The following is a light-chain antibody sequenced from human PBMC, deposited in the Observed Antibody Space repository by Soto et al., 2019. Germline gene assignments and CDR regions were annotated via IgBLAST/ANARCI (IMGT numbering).Light chain of an antibody. CDR1: SSNIGSKY. CDR2: RNN. Sequence: QSVLTQPPSASGTPGQRVTISCSGSSSNIGSKYVYWYQQLPGTAPKRLIYRNNQRPSGVPDRCSGSKSGTSAALAISGLRSEDEADYYCAAWDDSLSGHVVLGGGTKLPVL. V-gene: IGLV1-47*01. CDR3: AAWDDSLSGHVV. J-gene: IGLJ2*01.